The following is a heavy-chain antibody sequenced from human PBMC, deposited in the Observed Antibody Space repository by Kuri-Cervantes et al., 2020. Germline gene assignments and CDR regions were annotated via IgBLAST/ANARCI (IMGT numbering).Heavy chain of an antibody. Sequence: GESLKISCAASGFTFSSYWMHWVRQAPGKGLVWVSRINSDGSSTSYADSVKGRFTISRDNSKNTLYLQMNSLRAEDTDVYYCARDFGYQLLYRVFDYWGQGTLVTVSS. CDR3: ARDFGYQLLYRVFDY. V-gene: IGHV3-74*01. CDR1: GFTFSSYW. D-gene: IGHD2-2*02. CDR2: INSDGSST. J-gene: IGHJ4*02.